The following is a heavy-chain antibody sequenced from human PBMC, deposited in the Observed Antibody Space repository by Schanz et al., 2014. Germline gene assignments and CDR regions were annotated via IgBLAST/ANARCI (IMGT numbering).Heavy chain of an antibody. CDR2: INPSGGST. V-gene: IGHV1-18*01. J-gene: IGHJ3*02. Sequence: QVQLVQSGAEVRKPGASVKVSCKASGYTFISYGISWVRQAPGQGLEWLGWINPSGGSTTYAQKFQGRVTMTTDTSTGTAYMELRSLRSDDTALYYCTRGGYSYALSAFDIWGQGTTVTVS. D-gene: IGHD5-18*01. CDR1: GYTFISYG. CDR3: TRGGYSYALSAFDI.